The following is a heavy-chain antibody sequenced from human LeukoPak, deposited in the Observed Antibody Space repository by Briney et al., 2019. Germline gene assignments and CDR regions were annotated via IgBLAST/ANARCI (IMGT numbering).Heavy chain of an antibody. D-gene: IGHD3-22*01. CDR2: IKGDGSST. Sequence: GGSLRLSCATSGFTFSTYWMHWVRQVPGKGPVWVARIKGDGSSTRHADSMKGRLTISRDNFKNTVYLQMNSLRAEDTAIYYCAKGKYYHDSSGYRLFDYWGQGTLLTVSS. V-gene: IGHV3-74*01. CDR1: GFTFSTYW. J-gene: IGHJ4*02. CDR3: AKGKYYHDSSGYRLFDY.